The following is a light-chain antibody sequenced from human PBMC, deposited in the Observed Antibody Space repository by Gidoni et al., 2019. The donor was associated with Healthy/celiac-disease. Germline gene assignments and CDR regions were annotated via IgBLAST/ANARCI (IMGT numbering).Light chain of an antibody. Sequence: DFVMTQSQPSLAVSLGERATINCKSSQSVLYSSNNKNYLAWYQQKPGQPPKLLNDWASTRESGVPDRISGSGSGTDFTLTSSSLQAEAVAVYYCQQNYSTRLTFGGXTKVEIK. CDR3: QQNYSTRLT. J-gene: IGKJ4*01. V-gene: IGKV4-1*01. CDR2: WAS. CDR1: QSVLYSSNNKNY.